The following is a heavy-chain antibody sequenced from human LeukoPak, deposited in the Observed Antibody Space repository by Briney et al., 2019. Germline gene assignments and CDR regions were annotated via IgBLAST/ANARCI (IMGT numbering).Heavy chain of an antibody. D-gene: IGHD5-18*01. J-gene: IGHJ4*02. CDR3: AAEDWGMSQLWFDY. Sequence: PSETLSLTCTVSGGSISSYYWSWIRQPPGKGLEWLGYIYYSGSTNYNPSLKSRVTISVDTSKNQFSLKLSSVTAADTAVYYCAAEDWGMSQLWFDYWGQGTLVTVSS. V-gene: IGHV4-59*01. CDR2: IYYSGST. CDR1: GGSISSYY.